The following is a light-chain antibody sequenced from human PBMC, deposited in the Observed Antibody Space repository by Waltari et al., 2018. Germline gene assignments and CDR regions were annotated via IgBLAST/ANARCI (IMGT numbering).Light chain of an antibody. V-gene: IGKV1-5*03. Sequence: DIQMTQSPSSLSASVGDRVTITSRATESINTWLAWYQQKPGKAPKLLIYKAFNLESGVPSRFSGSGSGTEFTLSISNLQPDDFATYYCQQYKRPPWTFGQGTKVDI. CDR1: ESINTW. CDR3: QQYKRPPWT. CDR2: KAF. J-gene: IGKJ1*01.